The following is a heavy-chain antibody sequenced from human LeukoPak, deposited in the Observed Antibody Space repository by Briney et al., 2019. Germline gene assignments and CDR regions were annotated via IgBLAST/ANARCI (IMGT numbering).Heavy chain of an antibody. D-gene: IGHD1-26*01. CDR2: ISSSSSYI. CDR1: GLTFSSYS. CDR3: AREGEWELPPYC. J-gene: IGHJ4*02. V-gene: IGHV3-21*01. Sequence: GGSLRLSCAASGLTFSSYSMNWVRQAPGKGLEWVSSISSSSSYIYYADSVKGRFTISRDNAKNSLYLQMNSLRAEDTAVYYCAREGEWELPPYCWGQGTLVTVSS.